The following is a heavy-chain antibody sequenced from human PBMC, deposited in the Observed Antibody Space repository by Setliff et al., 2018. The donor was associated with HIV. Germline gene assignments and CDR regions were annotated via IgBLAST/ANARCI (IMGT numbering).Heavy chain of an antibody. V-gene: IGHV4-4*09. J-gene: IGHJ4*02. CDR2: IYSSGST. D-gene: IGHD6-13*01. CDR3: ARGGSRGSWYWDY. Sequence: SETLSLTCTVSGGPISSYYWSWIRQPPGKGLEWLGHIYSSGSTNYNPSLKSRVTISVDTSKNQFSLKLYSVTAADTAVYYCARGGSRGSWYWDYWGQGTLVTVSS. CDR1: GGPISSYY.